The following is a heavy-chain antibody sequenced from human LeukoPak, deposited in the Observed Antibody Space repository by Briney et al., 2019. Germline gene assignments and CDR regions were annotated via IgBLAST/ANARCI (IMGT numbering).Heavy chain of an antibody. Sequence: GGSLRLSCAATVFRFRDYYISWMRQPPGKGVAWVAYISRTGNSIYYADSVKGRFTISRDHAKNSLSLQLNSLRAEDTAVYYCAKGGIRYGYWFDHWGQGTLVTVSS. CDR3: AKGGIRYGYWFDH. J-gene: IGHJ5*02. D-gene: IGHD3-10*01. V-gene: IGHV3-11*01. CDR2: ISRTGNSI. CDR1: VFRFRDYY.